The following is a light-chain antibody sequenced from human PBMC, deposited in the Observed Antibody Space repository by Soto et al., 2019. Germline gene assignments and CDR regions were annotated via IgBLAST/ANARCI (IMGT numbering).Light chain of an antibody. J-gene: IGLJ1*01. Sequence: QSVLTQPPSASGTPGQRVTISCSGSSSNIGSNTVNWYQQLPGTAPKLLIYSNNQRPSGVPDRFSGSKSGTSASLAISGLQSEDEDDYYCAAWDDSLNGSYVFGTGTKVPS. CDR1: SSNIGSNT. CDR2: SNN. V-gene: IGLV1-44*01. CDR3: AAWDDSLNGSYV.